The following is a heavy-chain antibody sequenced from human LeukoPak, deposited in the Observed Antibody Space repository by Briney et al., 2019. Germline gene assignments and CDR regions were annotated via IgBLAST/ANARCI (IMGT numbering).Heavy chain of an antibody. CDR2: TNHRGST. CDR3: ATSGTYYALDDY. Sequence: SETLSLTCAVYGGSFSDYYWSWIRQSPGMGLEWIGETNHRGSTNYNPSLKSRVTISVDTSKNHFSLKLRYVTAADTAIYYCATSGTYYALDDYWGQGNLVTVSS. J-gene: IGHJ4*02. D-gene: IGHD1-26*01. V-gene: IGHV4-34*01. CDR1: GGSFSDYY.